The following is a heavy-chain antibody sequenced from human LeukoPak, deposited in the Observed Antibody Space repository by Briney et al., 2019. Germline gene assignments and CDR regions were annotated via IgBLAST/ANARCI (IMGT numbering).Heavy chain of an antibody. D-gene: IGHD6-19*01. CDR1: GFIFSSYA. Sequence: PGGSLRLSCAASGFIFSSYAMSWVRQAPGKGLEWVSYISSSGSTIYYADSVKGRFTISRDNAKNSLYLQMNSLRAEDTAVYYCARDSLSSLIDYWGQGTLVTVSS. J-gene: IGHJ4*02. CDR3: ARDSLSSLIDY. CDR2: ISSSGSTI. V-gene: IGHV3-48*03.